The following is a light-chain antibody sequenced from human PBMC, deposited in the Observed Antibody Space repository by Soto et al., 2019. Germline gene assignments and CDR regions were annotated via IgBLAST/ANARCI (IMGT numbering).Light chain of an antibody. CDR3: HQSYDIPT. CDR1: QNINSY. V-gene: IGKV1-39*01. CDR2: AAS. J-gene: IGKJ5*01. Sequence: DSQMTQSPSSLSASVGDRVTITCRASQNINSYLNWYQQKPGKAPKLLIYAASSLQSGVPSRFSGSGSGTDFTLTVSSLQPDDFATYYCHQSYDIPTFGQGTRLEN.